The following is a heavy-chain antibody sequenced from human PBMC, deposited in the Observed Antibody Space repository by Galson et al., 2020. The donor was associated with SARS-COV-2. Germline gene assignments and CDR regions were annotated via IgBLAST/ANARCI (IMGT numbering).Heavy chain of an antibody. Sequence: GGSLRLSCAASGFAFSTYAMPWVRQAPRKGLEWVALMSYDGSNKYYAESVKGRFTIARDNSKNTLYLQLNSLRTADTAVYYCARPYGGCYFEAFDMWGQGTMVTVSA. D-gene: IGHD1-26*01. CDR3: ARPYGGCYFEAFDM. CDR1: GFAFSTYA. V-gene: IGHV3-30*14. CDR2: MSYDGSNK. J-gene: IGHJ3*02.